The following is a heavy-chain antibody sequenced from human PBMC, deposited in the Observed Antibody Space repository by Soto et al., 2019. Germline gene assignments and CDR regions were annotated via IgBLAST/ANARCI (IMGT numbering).Heavy chain of an antibody. D-gene: IGHD1-26*01. Sequence: HPGGSLRLSCAASGFTFSDYAMHWVRQAPGKGLEWVSVISYDGSNKYYADSVKGRFTISRDNSKNTLSLQMNSLRAEDTAVYYCARAWSGNYYDAGDYWGQGTLVTVSS. CDR3: ARAWSGNYYDAGDY. V-gene: IGHV3-30-3*01. CDR2: ISYDGSNK. CDR1: GFTFSDYA. J-gene: IGHJ4*02.